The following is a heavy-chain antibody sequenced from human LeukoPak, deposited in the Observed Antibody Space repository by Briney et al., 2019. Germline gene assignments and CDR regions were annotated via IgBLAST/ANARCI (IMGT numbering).Heavy chain of an antibody. CDR3: ARQGDSAYDYFDY. Sequence: GESLKISCKGSGYSFSNNWIGWVRQMPGRGLEWMGIIYPGDSDTKYSPSFQGQVTMSADKSINTAYLQWSTLKASDTAIYYCARQGDSAYDYFDYWGQGTVVTVSS. J-gene: IGHJ4*02. V-gene: IGHV5-51*01. CDR2: IYPGDSDT. CDR1: GYSFSNNW. D-gene: IGHD5-12*01.